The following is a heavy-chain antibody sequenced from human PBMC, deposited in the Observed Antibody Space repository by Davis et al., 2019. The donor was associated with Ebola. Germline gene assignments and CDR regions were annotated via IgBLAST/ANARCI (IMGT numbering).Heavy chain of an antibody. CDR1: GGTFSSYT. V-gene: IGHV1-69*04. D-gene: IGHD6-13*01. J-gene: IGHJ6*02. CDR2: IIPILGIA. CDR3: ARDWGSWYSYYYYYYGMDV. Sequence: AASVKVSCKASGGTFSSYTISWVRQAPGQGLEWTGRIIPILGIANYAQKLQGRVTMTTDPSTSTAYMELRSLRSDDTAVYYCARDWGSWYSYYYYYYGMDVWGQGTTVTVSS.